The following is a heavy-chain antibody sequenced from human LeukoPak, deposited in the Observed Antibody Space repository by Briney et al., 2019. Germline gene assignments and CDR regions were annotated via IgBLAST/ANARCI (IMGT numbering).Heavy chain of an antibody. CDR3: ARRVNYGDSFVGAEYYYGMDV. Sequence: GGSLSPPFEAPGLTARTTTMTWAPRAQGKGLGWAPVIYSVGTTYYADSVKGRFTISRDNSKNTLYLQMNSLRAEDTAVYYCARRVNYGDSFVGAEYYYGMDVWGQGTTVTVSS. CDR1: GLTARTTT. V-gene: IGHV3-53*01. CDR2: IYSVGTT. J-gene: IGHJ6*02. D-gene: IGHD4-17*01.